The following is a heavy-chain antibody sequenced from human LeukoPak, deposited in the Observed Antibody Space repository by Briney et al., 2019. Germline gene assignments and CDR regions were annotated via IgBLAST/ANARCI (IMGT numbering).Heavy chain of an antibody. J-gene: IGHJ5*02. CDR2: IYFTGST. CDR3: ARGRLSGSTDPNWFDP. Sequence: SETLSLTCTVSGGSMTNSYWGWIRQPPGKGLEWLGYIYFTGSTNSNPSLKSRVTISVDTSKNQFSLKLSSVTAADTAVYYCARGRLSGSTDPNWFDPWGQGTLVTVSS. D-gene: IGHD1-26*01. CDR1: GGSMTNSY. V-gene: IGHV4-59*12.